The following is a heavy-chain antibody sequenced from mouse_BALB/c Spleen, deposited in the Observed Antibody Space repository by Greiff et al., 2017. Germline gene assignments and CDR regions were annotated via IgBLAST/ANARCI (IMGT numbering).Heavy chain of an antibody. Sequence: EVQLVESGGGLVQPKGSLKLSCAASGFTFNTYAMNWVRQAPGKGLEWVARIRSKSNNYATYYADSVKDRFTISRDDSQSMLYLQMNNLKTEDTAMYYCVRDTTVSFYAMDYWGQGTSVTVSS. CDR2: IRSKSNNYAT. CDR3: VRDTTVSFYAMDY. J-gene: IGHJ4*01. D-gene: IGHD1-1*01. V-gene: IGHV10-1*02. CDR1: GFTFNTYA.